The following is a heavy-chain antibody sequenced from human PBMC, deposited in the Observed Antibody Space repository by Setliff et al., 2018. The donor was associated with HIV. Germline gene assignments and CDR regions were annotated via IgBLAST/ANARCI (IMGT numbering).Heavy chain of an antibody. D-gene: IGHD5-12*01. J-gene: IGHJ4*02. Sequence: GGSLRLSCAASGFTFSSYAMHWVRQAPGKGLEYVSAISSNGGSTYYADSVKGRFTISRDNSKNTLYLQMNSLRAEDTGVYYCHSGYDTEEQSYFDYWGQGTLVTVS. CDR1: GFTFSSYA. CDR3: HSGYDTEEQSYFDY. CDR2: ISSNGGST. V-gene: IGHV3-64*02.